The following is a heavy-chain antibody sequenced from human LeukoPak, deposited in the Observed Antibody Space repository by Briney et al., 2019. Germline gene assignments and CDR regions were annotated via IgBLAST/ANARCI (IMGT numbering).Heavy chain of an antibody. D-gene: IGHD4-17*01. Sequence: HTGGSLRLSCVASGFAFSSQAMGWVRQAPGKGLEWVSVISDSGSLTYYADAVKGRFTISRDNSKNTLFLELNSLRAEDTAVYYCAGGDGDYDYFDYWGQGILVTVSS. J-gene: IGHJ4*02. CDR3: AGGDGDYDYFDY. CDR1: GFAFSSQA. CDR2: ISDSGSLT. V-gene: IGHV3-23*01.